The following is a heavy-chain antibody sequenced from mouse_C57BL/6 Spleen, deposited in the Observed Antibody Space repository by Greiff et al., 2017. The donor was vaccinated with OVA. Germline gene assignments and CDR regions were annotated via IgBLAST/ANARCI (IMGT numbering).Heavy chain of an antibody. V-gene: IGHV1-82*01. CDR1: GYAFSSSW. CDR2: IYPGDGDT. D-gene: IGHD1-1*01. Sequence: QVQLQQSGPELVKPGASVKISCKASGYAFSSSWMNWVKQRPGKGLEWIGRIYPGDGDTNYTGKFKGKATLTADKSSSTAYMQLSSLTSEDSAVYFCARIGTSSSWYFDVWGTGTTVTVSS. J-gene: IGHJ1*03. CDR3: ARIGTSSSWYFDV.